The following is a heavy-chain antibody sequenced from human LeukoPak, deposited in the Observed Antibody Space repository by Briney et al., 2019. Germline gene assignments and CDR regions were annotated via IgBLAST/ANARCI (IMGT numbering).Heavy chain of an antibody. CDR3: ARVASPGYSYGFDY. D-gene: IGHD5-18*01. CDR2: TSSSSSHT. Sequence: GGSLRLSCAASGLTFSDYYMSWSRQAPGKGLEWVSYTSSSSSHTNYADSVKGRFTISRDNAKNSLFLQMNSLRAEDTAVYYCARVASPGYSYGFDYWGQGTLVTVSS. CDR1: GLTFSDYY. J-gene: IGHJ4*02. V-gene: IGHV3-11*05.